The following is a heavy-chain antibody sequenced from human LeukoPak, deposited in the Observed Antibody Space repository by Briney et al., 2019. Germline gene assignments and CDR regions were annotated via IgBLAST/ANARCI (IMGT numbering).Heavy chain of an antibody. D-gene: IGHD4-17*01. J-gene: IGHJ6*02. CDR2: FDPEDGET. Sequence: ASVKVSCKVSGYTLTELSMHWVRQAPGKGLEWMGGFDPEDGETIYAQKFQGRVTMTEDTSTDTAYMELSSLRSEDTAVYYCARVFTVTDYYYYGMDVWGQGTTVTVSS. CDR1: GYTLTELS. CDR3: ARVFTVTDYYYYGMDV. V-gene: IGHV1-24*01.